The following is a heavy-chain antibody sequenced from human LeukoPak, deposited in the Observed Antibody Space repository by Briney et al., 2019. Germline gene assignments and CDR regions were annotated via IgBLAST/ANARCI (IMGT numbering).Heavy chain of an antibody. Sequence: PSETLSLTCTVSGGSISSYYWSWIRQPAGKGLEWIGRIYTSGSTNYNPSLKSRVTMSVDTSKNQFSLKLSSVTAADTAVYYCAMHTVIASSWSLDYWGQGTLVTVSS. CDR2: IYTSGST. D-gene: IGHD6-13*01. J-gene: IGHJ4*02. CDR1: GGSISSYY. CDR3: AMHTVIASSWSLDY. V-gene: IGHV4-4*07.